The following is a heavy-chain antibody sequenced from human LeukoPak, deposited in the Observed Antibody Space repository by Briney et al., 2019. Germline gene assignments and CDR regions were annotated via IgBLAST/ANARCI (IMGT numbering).Heavy chain of an antibody. CDR2: INHSGST. CDR3: ARASRVTWMYYFDY. J-gene: IGHJ4*02. D-gene: IGHD1-1*01. V-gene: IGHV4-34*01. Sequence: SETLSLTCAVYGGSFSGYYWSWIRQPPGKGLEWIGEINHSGSTNYNPSLKSRVTISVDTSKNQFSLKLSSVTAADTAVYYCARASRVTWMYYFDYWGQGTLVTVSS. CDR1: GGSFSGYY.